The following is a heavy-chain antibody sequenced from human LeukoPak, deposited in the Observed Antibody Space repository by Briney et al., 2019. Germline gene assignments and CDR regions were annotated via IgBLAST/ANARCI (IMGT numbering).Heavy chain of an antibody. D-gene: IGHD1-7*01. J-gene: IGHJ3*01. V-gene: IGHV4-4*09. CDR2: IFTSGSP. CDR1: GLTFDTYG. CDR3: ARRWNYKDGFDV. Sequence: GSLRLSCTVSGLTFDTYGMSWVRQAPGKGLEWLGRIFTSGSPTYNSSLESRLIISIDKSKNQFSLKLRSVTAADTAVYYCARRWNYKDGFDVWGRGTLVTVSS.